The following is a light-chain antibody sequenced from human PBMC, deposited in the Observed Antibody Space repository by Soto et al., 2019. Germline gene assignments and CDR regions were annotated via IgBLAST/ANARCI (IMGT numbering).Light chain of an antibody. Sequence: DIQMTQSPSSLSASVVDRVTITCRASQSISSYLNWYQQKPGKAPKLLIYAASSLQSGVPSRFSASGSGTHFTLAITSLQPEDFATYYCQQSYSTPITFGQGTRLEIK. CDR3: QQSYSTPIT. J-gene: IGKJ5*01. CDR2: AAS. CDR1: QSISSY. V-gene: IGKV1-39*01.